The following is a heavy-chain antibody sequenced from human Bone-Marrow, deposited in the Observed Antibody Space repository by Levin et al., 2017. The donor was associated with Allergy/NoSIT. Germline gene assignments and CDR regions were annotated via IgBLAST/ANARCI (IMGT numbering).Heavy chain of an antibody. CDR2: ISLSSAKI. V-gene: IGHV3-21*06. CDR3: ARAMPVSPGRAYYFYGMDV. J-gene: IGHJ6*01. CDR1: GFTLSSYS. D-gene: IGHD5/OR15-5a*01. Sequence: GGSLRLSCVASGFTLSSYSLNWVRQAPGKGLQWVSFISLSSAKISYLDSVKGRFTISRDNANNSLYLDMNSLTAEDTAVYYCARAMPVSPGRAYYFYGMDVWGQGTTVTVSS.